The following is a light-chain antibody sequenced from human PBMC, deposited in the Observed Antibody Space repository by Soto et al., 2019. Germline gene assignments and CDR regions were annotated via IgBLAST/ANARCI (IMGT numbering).Light chain of an antibody. Sequence: EIVLTQSPGTLSLSPGERATLPCRASQSVTSSYLAWYQQKPGQAPRLFIYGASSRATGIPDRFSGSGSGTDFTLTISRLEPEDFAVYHCQQYGNSPWTFGQGTKVEIK. CDR2: GAS. J-gene: IGKJ1*01. V-gene: IGKV3-20*01. CDR3: QQYGNSPWT. CDR1: QSVTSSY.